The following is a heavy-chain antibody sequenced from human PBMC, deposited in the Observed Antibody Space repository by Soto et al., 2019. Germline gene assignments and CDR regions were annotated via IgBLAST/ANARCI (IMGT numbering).Heavy chain of an antibody. CDR3: VASGLSFDY. CDR2: ISHDGSNK. Sequence: QVQLGESGGGVVQPGKSLRLSCEGSRFSFSSYAIHWVRQAPGRGLEWVAVISHDGSNKHYTDSVKGRFTISRDNSNNTLYLQMNSLREEDTAVYYRVASGLSFDYWGQGTLVTVSS. J-gene: IGHJ4*02. D-gene: IGHD2-15*01. CDR1: RFSFSSYA. V-gene: IGHV3-30-3*01.